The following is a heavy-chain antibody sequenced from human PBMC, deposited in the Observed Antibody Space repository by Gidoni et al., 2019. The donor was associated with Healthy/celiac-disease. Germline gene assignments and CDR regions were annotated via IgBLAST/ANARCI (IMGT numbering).Heavy chain of an antibody. D-gene: IGHD2-15*01. CDR3: AREAVVVADRVRWFDP. CDR2: IYYSGST. J-gene: IGHJ5*02. V-gene: IGHV4-59*01. CDR1: GGSISRYY. Sequence: QVQLQESGPGLGKPSETLSITCTVAGGSISRYYWSWIRQPPGRGLEWIGDIYYSGSTNYNPSLKSRVTISVDTSKNQFSLKLSSVTAADTAVYYCAREAVVVADRVRWFDPWGQGTLVTVSS.